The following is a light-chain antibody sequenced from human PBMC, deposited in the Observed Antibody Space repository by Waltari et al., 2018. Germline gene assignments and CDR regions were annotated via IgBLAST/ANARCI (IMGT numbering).Light chain of an antibody. CDR3: GSYADTSTWV. V-gene: IGLV2-8*01. Sequence: QSVLTQPPSASGSPGQSVTISCTGSSSDVGGYNSVSWYQRHPGKAPKRMIYDVNKRPSGVPDPFSGSKSGNPASLTVSGLQVEDEGDYYCGSYADTSTWVFGGGTSLTVL. J-gene: IGLJ3*02. CDR2: DVN. CDR1: SSDVGGYNS.